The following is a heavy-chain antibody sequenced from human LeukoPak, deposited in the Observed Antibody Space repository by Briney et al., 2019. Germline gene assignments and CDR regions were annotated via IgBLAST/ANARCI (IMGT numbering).Heavy chain of an antibody. D-gene: IGHD3-10*01. J-gene: IGHJ5*02. V-gene: IGHV3-23*01. CDR1: GFTFSSYA. CDR2: ISGSGINT. Sequence: GGSLRLSCAASGFTFSSYAMSWVRQAPGKGLEWVSAISGSGINTDYADSVKGRFTISRDNSKNTLYLQMNSLRAEDTAVYYCAKDPWFGEHLVGFDPWGQGTLVTVSS. CDR3: AKDPWFGEHLVGFDP.